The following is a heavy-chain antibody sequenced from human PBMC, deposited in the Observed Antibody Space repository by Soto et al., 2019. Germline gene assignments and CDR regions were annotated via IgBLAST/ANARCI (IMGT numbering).Heavy chain of an antibody. V-gene: IGHV3-23*01. J-gene: IGHJ4*02. CDR2: ISNSGP. D-gene: IGHD3-10*01. Sequence: QPGGSLRLSCAASGFTFGTYAMSWVRQAPGKGLEWVSAISNSGPYYADSVKGRFTTSRDNSKSTLYLQMNSLRVEDTAVYFCARPGYYFGSGSSNFDYWGQGTLVTVSS. CDR3: ARPGYYFGSGSSNFDY. CDR1: GFTFGTYA.